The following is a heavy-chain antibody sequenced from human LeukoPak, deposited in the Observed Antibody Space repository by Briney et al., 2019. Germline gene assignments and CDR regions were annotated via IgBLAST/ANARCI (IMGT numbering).Heavy chain of an antibody. D-gene: IGHD3-10*01. CDR2: ISGSGGST. J-gene: IGHJ4*02. CDR3: AKGSDRYYGPGSYYPAPYFDY. Sequence: GGSLRLSCAASGFTSSSYAMSWVRRAPGKGLEWVSAISGSGGSTYYADSVKGRFTISRDNSKNTLYLQMNGLRAEDTAVYYCAKGSDRYYGPGSYYPAPYFDYWGQGTLVTVSS. CDR1: GFTSSSYA. V-gene: IGHV3-23*01.